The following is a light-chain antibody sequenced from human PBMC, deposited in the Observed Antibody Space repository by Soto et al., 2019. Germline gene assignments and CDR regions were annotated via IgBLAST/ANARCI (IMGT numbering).Light chain of an antibody. CDR3: QQSYSSPYT. CDR2: SAS. V-gene: IGKV1-39*01. CDR1: QSISSH. J-gene: IGKJ2*01. Sequence: DIQMTQSPSSLSASVGDRVTITCRASQSISSHLNWYQQKPGKAPKLLIYSASSLQSGVPSRFSGSRSGTDFTLTISSLQPEDFATYYCQQSYSSPYTFGQGTKLEIK.